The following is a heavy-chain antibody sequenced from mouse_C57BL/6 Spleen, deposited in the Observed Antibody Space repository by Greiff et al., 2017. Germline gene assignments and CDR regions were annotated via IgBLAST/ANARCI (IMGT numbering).Heavy chain of an antibody. V-gene: IGHV1-55*01. J-gene: IGHJ1*03. Sequence: QVQLKQPGAELVKPGASVKMSCKASGYTFTSYWITWVQQRPGQGLEWIGDIYPGSGSTNYNETFKSKATLTVDTYSSTAYRQLSRLTSEDSAVYYCARSETTVVWYIDVWGTGTSVTVSS. CDR2: IYPGSGST. D-gene: IGHD1-1*01. CDR3: ARSETTVVWYIDV. CDR1: GYTFTSYW.